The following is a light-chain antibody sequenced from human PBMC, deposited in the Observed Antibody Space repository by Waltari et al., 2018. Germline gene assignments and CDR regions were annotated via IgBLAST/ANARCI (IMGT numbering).Light chain of an antibody. CDR3: CSYAGSYTLV. J-gene: IGLJ3*02. Sequence: QSALTQPRSVSGSPGQSVTISCTGTSSDVGRFNYVSWHQQHPGKAPKLMIYDVNKRPSGVPGRFSCSKSGNTASLTISGLQAEDEADYYCCSYAGSYTLVFGGGTKLTVL. CDR2: DVN. CDR1: SSDVGRFNY. V-gene: IGLV2-11*01.